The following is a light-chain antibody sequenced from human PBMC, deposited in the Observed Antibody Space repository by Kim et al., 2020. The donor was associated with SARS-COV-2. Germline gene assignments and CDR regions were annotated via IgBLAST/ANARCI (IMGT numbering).Light chain of an antibody. J-gene: IGLJ3*02. Sequence: QSALTQPPSASGSPGQSVAISCTGTNSDVGTYNYVSWYQKHQGKAPKLLIYEVSKRPSGVPDRFSGSKSGNKASLTVSGLQTEDEADYYCSVYGGSKVFGGGTQLTVL. CDR3: SVYGGSKV. CDR1: NSDVGTYNY. CDR2: EVS. V-gene: IGLV2-8*01.